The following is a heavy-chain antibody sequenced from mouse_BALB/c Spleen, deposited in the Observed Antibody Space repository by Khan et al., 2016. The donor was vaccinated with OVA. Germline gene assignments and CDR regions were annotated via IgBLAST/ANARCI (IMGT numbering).Heavy chain of an antibody. CDR1: GYTFTDYS. CDR2: INTETGEP. D-gene: IGHD1-2*01. Sequence: QIQLVQSGPELKKPGETVKISCKASGYTFTDYSMHWVKQAPGKGLKWMGWINTETGEPTYADDFKGRFAFSLETSASTAYLQINNLKNEDTATYFCARGLTTAPYAMDYWGQGTSVTVSS. V-gene: IGHV9-2-1*01. CDR3: ARGLTTAPYAMDY. J-gene: IGHJ4*01.